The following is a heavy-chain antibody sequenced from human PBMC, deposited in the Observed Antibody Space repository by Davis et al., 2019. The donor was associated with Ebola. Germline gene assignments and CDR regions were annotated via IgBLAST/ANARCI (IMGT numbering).Heavy chain of an antibody. Sequence: GESLKISCEASGITFSDYFMSWIRQAPGKELEWIAYMSGSGASIYYADSVKGRFTISRDNSRSTFYLQMNSLRADDTAVYYCARDLGELSLFYYNGLDVWGQGTTVTVSS. D-gene: IGHD3-16*02. CDR2: MSGSGASI. V-gene: IGHV3-11*01. CDR1: GITFSDYF. CDR3: ARDLGELSLFYYNGLDV. J-gene: IGHJ6*02.